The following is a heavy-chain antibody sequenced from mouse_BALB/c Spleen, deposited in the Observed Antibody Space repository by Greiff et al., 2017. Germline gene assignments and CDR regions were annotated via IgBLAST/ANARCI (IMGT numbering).Heavy chain of an antibody. V-gene: IGHV5-4*02. CDR1: GFTFSDYY. Sequence: EVKLMESGGGLVKPGGSLKLSCAASGFTFSDYYMYWVRQTPEKRLEWVATISDGGSYTYYPDSVKGRFTISRDNAKNNLYLQMSSLKSEDTAMYYCARGVYGSSYLDYWGQGTTLTVSS. D-gene: IGHD1-1*01. CDR3: ARGVYGSSYLDY. J-gene: IGHJ2*01. CDR2: ISDGGSYT.